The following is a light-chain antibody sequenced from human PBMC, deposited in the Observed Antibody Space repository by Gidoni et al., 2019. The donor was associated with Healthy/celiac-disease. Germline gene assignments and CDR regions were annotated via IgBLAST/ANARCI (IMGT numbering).Light chain of an antibody. Sequence: LQMTQAHSTLSASVFDRVTITCRASQSISGWLTLYQQKPGKATKLLFYDSSNLESRVPSRFSGSGSGTEFTLTISSLQPDDFAAYYYQQYNSYSLVTFGQGTKVEIK. V-gene: IGKV1-5*01. J-gene: IGKJ1*01. CDR1: QSISGW. CDR3: QQYNSYSLVT. CDR2: DSS.